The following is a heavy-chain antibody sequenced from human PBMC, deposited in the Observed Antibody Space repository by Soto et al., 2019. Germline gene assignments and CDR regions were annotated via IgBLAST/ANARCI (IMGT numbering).Heavy chain of an antibody. CDR1: GFTFSSYG. CDR3: ASFKTHYDSSGYPPY. J-gene: IGHJ4*02. D-gene: IGHD3-22*01. V-gene: IGHV3-30*03. CDR2: ISYDGSNG. Sequence: PWGSLRLSCAASGFTFSSYGIHWVRQAPGKGPEWVAVISYDGSNGYYADSVKGRFTISRDNSQNTLYLQMNSLRPEDTAVYYCASFKTHYDSSGYPPYWGQGTLVTVSS.